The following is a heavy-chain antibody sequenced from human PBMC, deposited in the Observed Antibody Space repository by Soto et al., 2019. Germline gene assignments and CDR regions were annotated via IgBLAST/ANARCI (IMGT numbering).Heavy chain of an antibody. V-gene: IGHV3-23*01. Sequence: GSLRLSCAASGFSFVNYAMNWVRQAPGKGLEWVSGLSGSGTSTYYADCVKGRFTISRDNSRDTLFLQMNSLTADDTAVYYCAKATTNGGWFNPFDSWGQGALVTVSS. CDR2: LSGSGTST. CDR3: AKATTNGGWFNPFDS. CDR1: GFSFVNYA. J-gene: IGHJ4*02. D-gene: IGHD6-19*01.